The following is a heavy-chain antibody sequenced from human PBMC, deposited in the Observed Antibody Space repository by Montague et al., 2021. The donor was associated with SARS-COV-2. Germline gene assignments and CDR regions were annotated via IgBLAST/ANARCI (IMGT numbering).Heavy chain of an antibody. CDR1: GFTFGDYA. D-gene: IGHD3-10*01. CDR2: ISWKSGSI. CDR3: AKDGLAGYYGSGSEFDY. J-gene: IGHJ4*02. V-gene: IGHV3-9*01. Sequence: SLRLSCAASGFTFGDYAMHWVRQAPGKGLEWVSSISWKSGSIAYADSVKGRFTISRDNAKNSLYLQMNSLRAEDTALYYCAKDGLAGYYGSGSEFDYWGQGTLVTLPS.